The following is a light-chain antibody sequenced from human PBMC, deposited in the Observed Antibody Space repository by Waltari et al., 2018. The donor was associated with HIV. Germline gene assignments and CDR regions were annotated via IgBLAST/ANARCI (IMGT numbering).Light chain of an antibody. Sequence: QSLLTQPPSVSAAPVQKVTISCSGSTPNIGTNQVQWYQQLPGTAPKPLISDTNKRRSGIPDRFSATKSGTSATLGITGLQTGDEAEYYCGAWDSSLSAVVFGTGTKVTVL. V-gene: IGLV1-51*01. CDR2: DTN. J-gene: IGLJ1*01. CDR1: TPNIGTNQ. CDR3: GAWDSSLSAVV.